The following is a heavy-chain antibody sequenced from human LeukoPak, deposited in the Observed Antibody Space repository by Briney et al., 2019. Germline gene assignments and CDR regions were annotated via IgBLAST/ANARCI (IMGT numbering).Heavy chain of an antibody. Sequence: SETLSLTCTVSGGSISSYYWSWIRQPPGKGLEWIGHIYYSGSTNYNPSLKSRVTISVDTSKDQFSLKLSSVTAADTAVYYCARWSAGSYYYGMDVWGQGTTVTVSS. V-gene: IGHV4-59*01. D-gene: IGHD3-3*01. CDR1: GGSISSYY. CDR2: IYYSGST. CDR3: ARWSAGSYYYGMDV. J-gene: IGHJ6*02.